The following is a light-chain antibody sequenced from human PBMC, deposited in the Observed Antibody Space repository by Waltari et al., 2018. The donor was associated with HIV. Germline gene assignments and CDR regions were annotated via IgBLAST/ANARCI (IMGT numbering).Light chain of an antibody. CDR2: WAS. CDR1: QSVLYNSNNKNY. V-gene: IGKV4-1*01. J-gene: IGKJ1*01. CDR3: HQYYTTPWA. Sequence: DIVLTQSPDSLAVSLGERATINCKASQSVLYNSNNKNYLSWYQQRPGQPPKLLIYWASTRESGVPDRFSGSASGTDFTLTISGLQAEDVAVYYCHQYYTTPWAFGQGTKVEIK.